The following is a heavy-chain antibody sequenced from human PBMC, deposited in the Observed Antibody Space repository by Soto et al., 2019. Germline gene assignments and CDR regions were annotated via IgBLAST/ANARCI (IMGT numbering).Heavy chain of an antibody. CDR2: ISGYSGVT. J-gene: IGHJ6*02. Sequence: QVRLVQSGGEMKKPGASVTVSCKASGYTFTTYGFNWVRQAPGQGLEWMGWISGYSGVTTYAQKLQGRVTMTTDTSTSTAYMDLRGLRSDDTAVYYCATSSPRGSYGPDDNGMGVWDQGTTVTVS. CDR3: ATSSPRGSYGPDDNGMGV. V-gene: IGHV1-18*04. D-gene: IGHD5-18*01. CDR1: GYTFTTYG.